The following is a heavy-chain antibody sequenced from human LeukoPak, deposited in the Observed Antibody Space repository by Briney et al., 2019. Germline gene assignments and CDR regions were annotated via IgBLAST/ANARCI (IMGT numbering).Heavy chain of an antibody. J-gene: IGHJ4*02. CDR3: ARAVSSWYDFDY. CDR2: IYHSGST. D-gene: IGHD6-13*01. Sequence: SETLSLTCTVSGGSISSGGYYWSWIRQPPGKGLEWIGYIYHSGSTYYNPSLKSRVTISVDRSKNQFSLKLSSVTAADTAVYYCARAVSSWYDFDYWGQGTLVTVSS. CDR1: GGSISSGGYY. V-gene: IGHV4-30-2*01.